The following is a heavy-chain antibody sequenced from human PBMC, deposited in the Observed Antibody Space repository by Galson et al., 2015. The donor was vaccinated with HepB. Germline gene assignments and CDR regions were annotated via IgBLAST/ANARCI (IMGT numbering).Heavy chain of an antibody. V-gene: IGHV3-53*01. J-gene: IGHJ4*02. Sequence: SLRLSCAASGFTVSTNFMSWVRQAPGKGLEWLSVMYNSGNTYYADSVKGRFTVSRDNSENTLYLEMNSLTAEDTAVYYCARYSSVVGYFDYWGQGTLVTVSS. CDR1: GFTVSTNF. CDR3: ARYSSVVGYFDY. CDR2: MYNSGNT. D-gene: IGHD2-21*01.